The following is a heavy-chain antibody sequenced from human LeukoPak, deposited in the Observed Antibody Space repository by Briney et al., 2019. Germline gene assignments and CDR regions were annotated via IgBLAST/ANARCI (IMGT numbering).Heavy chain of an antibody. CDR3: ARVPDTVDWFDP. Sequence: PSETLSLTCTVSGGSISSYYWSWIRQPPGKGLEWIGYIYYSGSTNYNPSLKSRVTISVDTSKNQFSLKLSSVTAADTAVYYCARVPDTVDWFDPWGQGTLVTVSS. CDR1: GGSISSYY. J-gene: IGHJ5*02. CDR2: IYYSGST. D-gene: IGHD4-11*01. V-gene: IGHV4-59*01.